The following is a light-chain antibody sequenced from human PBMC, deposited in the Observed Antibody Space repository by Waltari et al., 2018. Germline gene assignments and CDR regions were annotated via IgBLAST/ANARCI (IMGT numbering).Light chain of an antibody. V-gene: IGKV6D-21*02. J-gene: IGKJ1*01. Sequence: EIVLTQSPDFQSVTPKEKVTTPCRASQSIGTSVHWYQQKPDQSPKLIIKYASQSISGVPSRFSGSGSGTGFTLSINSLEAEDAAVYYCHQSNGLPRTFGQGTKVEIK. CDR3: HQSNGLPRT. CDR1: QSIGTS. CDR2: YAS.